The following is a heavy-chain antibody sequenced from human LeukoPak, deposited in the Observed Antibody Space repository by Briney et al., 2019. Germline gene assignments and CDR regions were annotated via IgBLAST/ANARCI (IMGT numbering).Heavy chain of an antibody. CDR1: GYTFTSYD. J-gene: IGHJ4*02. CDR3: ARVAAAGTLYRKDFDY. Sequence: ASVKVSCKASGYTFTSYDINWVRQATAQGLEWMGWMNPNSGNTGYAQKFQGRVTITRNTSISTAYMELSSLRSEDTAVYYCARVAAAGTLYRKDFDYWGQGTLVTVSS. CDR2: MNPNSGNT. D-gene: IGHD6-13*01. V-gene: IGHV1-8*03.